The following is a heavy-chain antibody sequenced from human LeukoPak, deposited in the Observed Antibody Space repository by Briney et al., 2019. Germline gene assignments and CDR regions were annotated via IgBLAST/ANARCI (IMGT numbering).Heavy chain of an antibody. J-gene: IGHJ4*02. D-gene: IGHD3-3*01. Sequence: GGSLRLSCAASGFTFSSYGMHWVRQAPGKGLEWVAVISYDGSNKYYADSVKGRFTISRDNSKNTLYLQMISLRAEDTAVYYCAKETAILRVVGVHDYWGQGTLVTVSS. V-gene: IGHV3-30*18. CDR1: GFTFSSYG. CDR3: AKETAILRVVGVHDY. CDR2: ISYDGSNK.